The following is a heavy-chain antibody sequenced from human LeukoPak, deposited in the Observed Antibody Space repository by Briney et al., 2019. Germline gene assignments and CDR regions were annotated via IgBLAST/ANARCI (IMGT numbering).Heavy chain of an antibody. V-gene: IGHV4-39*01. Sequence: SETLSLTCTVSGGSISSSSYYWGWIRQPPGKGLEWIGNIYYSGSTYYNPSLKSRVTISVDTSKNQFSLKLSSVTAADTAVYYCARQGEVAGDFDYWGQGTLVTVSS. J-gene: IGHJ4*02. D-gene: IGHD6-19*01. CDR1: GGSISSSSYY. CDR3: ARQGEVAGDFDY. CDR2: IYYSGST.